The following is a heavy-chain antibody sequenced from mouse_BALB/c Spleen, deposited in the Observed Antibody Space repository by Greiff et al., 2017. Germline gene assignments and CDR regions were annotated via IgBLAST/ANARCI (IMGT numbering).Heavy chain of an antibody. CDR2: INPSSGYT. CDR1: GYTFTSYT. CDR3: ARDYGSSYGYAMDY. V-gene: IGHV1-4*02. Sequence: QVQLQQSAAELARPGASVKMSCKASGYTFTSYTMHWVKQRPGQGLEWIGYINPSSGYTEYNQKFKDKTTLTADKSSSTAYMQLSSLTSEDSAVYYCARDYGSSYGYAMDYWGQGTSVTVSS. J-gene: IGHJ4*01. D-gene: IGHD1-1*01.